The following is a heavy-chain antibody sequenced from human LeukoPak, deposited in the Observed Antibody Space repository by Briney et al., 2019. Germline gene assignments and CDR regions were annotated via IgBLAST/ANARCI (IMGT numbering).Heavy chain of an antibody. J-gene: IGHJ4*02. CDR1: GFTLSDYY. CDR2: ISSSGSTI. D-gene: IGHD2-2*01. Sequence: GGSLRLSCAASGFTLSDYYMSWIRQAPGKGLEWVSYISSSGSTIYYADSVKGRFTISRDNAKNSLYLQMNSLRAEDTAVYYCASFQYQLPIFDYWGQGTLVTVSS. V-gene: IGHV3-11*01. CDR3: ASFQYQLPIFDY.